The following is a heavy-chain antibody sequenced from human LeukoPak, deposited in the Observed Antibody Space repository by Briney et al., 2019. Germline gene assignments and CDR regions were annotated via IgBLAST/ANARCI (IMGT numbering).Heavy chain of an antibody. CDR2: ISSSSSTI. J-gene: IGHJ4*02. D-gene: IGHD4-17*01. CDR1: GFTFSSYS. CDR3: AKDVDGDYVAYFDY. V-gene: IGHV3-48*01. Sequence: GGSLRLSCAASGFTFSSYSMNWVRQAPGKGLEWVSYISSSSSTIYYADSVKGRFTISRDNSKNTLYLQMNSLRAEDTAVYYCAKDVDGDYVAYFDYWGQGTLVTVSS.